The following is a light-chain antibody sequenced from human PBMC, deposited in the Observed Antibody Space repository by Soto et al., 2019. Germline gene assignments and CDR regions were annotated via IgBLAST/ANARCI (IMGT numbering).Light chain of an antibody. J-gene: IGKJ5*01. CDR1: QTISSW. Sequence: DIQMTQSPSTLSASVGDRVTITCRASQTISSWLAWYQQKPGKAPNLLIYDASTLERGVPSRFSGTGSGTEFTLTINRLQPDDFATYYCQQDHTSSITFGQGTRLEMK. CDR3: QQDHTSSIT. V-gene: IGKV1-5*01. CDR2: DAS.